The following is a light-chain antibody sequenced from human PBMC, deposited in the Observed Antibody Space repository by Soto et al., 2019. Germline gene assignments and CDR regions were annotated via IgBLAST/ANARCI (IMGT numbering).Light chain of an antibody. J-gene: IGKJ4*01. CDR3: QQRDNWHPLT. Sequence: EILLTQSPATLSVSPGERVTLSCRASQSVSSNLAWYQQKPGQAPRLLIYGASTRANGIPARFSGSGSGTDFTLTISSLEPEDFAVYYCQQRDNWHPLTFGGGTKVDIK. V-gene: IGKV3D-11*02. CDR2: GAS. CDR1: QSVSSN.